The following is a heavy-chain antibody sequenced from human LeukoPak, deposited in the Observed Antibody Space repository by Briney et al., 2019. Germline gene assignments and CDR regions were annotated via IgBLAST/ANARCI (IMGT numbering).Heavy chain of an antibody. D-gene: IGHD6-19*01. V-gene: IGHV3-7*03. CDR1: EFIFSNYW. CDR2: IKQDGSET. CDR3: AKKLRGPVAGTFFDY. J-gene: IGHJ4*02. Sequence: HSGGSLRLSCVGSEFIFSNYWMTWVRQAPGKGLQWVANIKQDGSETYYVDSVKGRFTISRDNAKNSLFLQMNSLRAEDTAKYYCAKKLRGPVAGTFFDYWGQGILVTVSS.